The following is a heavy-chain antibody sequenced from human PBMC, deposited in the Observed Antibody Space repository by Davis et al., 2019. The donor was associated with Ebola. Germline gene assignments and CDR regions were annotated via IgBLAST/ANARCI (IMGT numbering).Heavy chain of an antibody. CDR1: GYTFTSYG. D-gene: IGHD3-10*01. CDR3: ARDLLMVQGVKNWFDP. V-gene: IGHV1-18*01. J-gene: IGHJ5*02. Sequence: ASVKVSCKASGYTFTSYGISWVRQAPGQGLEWTGWISAYNGNTNYAQKFQGRVTITADESTSTAYMELSRLRSEDTAVYYCARDLLMVQGVKNWFDPWGQETLVTVSS. CDR2: ISAYNGNT.